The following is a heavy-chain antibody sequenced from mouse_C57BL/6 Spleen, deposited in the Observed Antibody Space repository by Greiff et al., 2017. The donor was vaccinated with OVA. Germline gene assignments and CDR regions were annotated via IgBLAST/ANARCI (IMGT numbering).Heavy chain of an antibody. D-gene: IGHD2-4*01. CDR2: INPSNGGT. V-gene: IGHV1-53*01. Sequence: QVQLKQPGTELVKPGASVKLSCKASGYTFTSYWMHWVKQRPGQGLEWIGNINPSNGGTNYNEKFKSKATLTVAKSSSTAYMQLSSLTSEDSAVYYCARGGYDYGAMDYWGQGTSVTVSS. CDR1: GYTFTSYW. CDR3: ARGGYDYGAMDY. J-gene: IGHJ4*01.